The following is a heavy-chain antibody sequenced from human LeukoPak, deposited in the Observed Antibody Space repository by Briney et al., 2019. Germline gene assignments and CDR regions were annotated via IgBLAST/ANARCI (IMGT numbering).Heavy chain of an antibody. Sequence: SETLSLTCTVSGGSISSKSYYWGWIRQPPGKGLEWIGEINHSGSTNYNPSLKSRVTISVDTSKNQFSLKLTSVTAADTAVYYCARMNYYDSSGYYYRWVAFDIWGQGTMVTVSS. V-gene: IGHV4-39*07. CDR2: INHSGST. CDR1: GGSISSKSYY. D-gene: IGHD3-22*01. J-gene: IGHJ3*02. CDR3: ARMNYYDSSGYYYRWVAFDI.